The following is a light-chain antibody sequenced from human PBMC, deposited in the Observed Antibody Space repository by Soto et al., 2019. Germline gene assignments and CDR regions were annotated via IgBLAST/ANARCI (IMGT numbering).Light chain of an antibody. V-gene: IGKV1-9*01. CDR3: QQLSSYPST. J-gene: IGKJ4*01. CDR1: QGIGSY. CDR2: AAS. Sequence: IQLTQSPSSLSASVGDRVTITCRASQGIGSYLAWYQQKPGEAPKLLIYAASTFQSGVPSRFSGSGSATDFALTISSLQAEDFATYYCQQLSSYPSTFGGGTKVEIK.